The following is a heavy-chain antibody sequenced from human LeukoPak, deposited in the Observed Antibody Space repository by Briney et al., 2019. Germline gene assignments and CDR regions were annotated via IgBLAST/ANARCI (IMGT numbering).Heavy chain of an antibody. CDR3: ARQDYGETWGLPGAFDI. J-gene: IGHJ3*02. D-gene: IGHD4-17*01. V-gene: IGHV3-66*04. Sequence: GGSLRLSRAASGFTVSSNYMSWVRQAPGKGLEWVSVIYSGGSTYYADSVKGRFTISRDNAKNSLYLQMNSLRAEDTAVYYCARQDYGETWGLPGAFDIWGQGTMVTVSS. CDR1: GFTVSSNY. CDR2: IYSGGST.